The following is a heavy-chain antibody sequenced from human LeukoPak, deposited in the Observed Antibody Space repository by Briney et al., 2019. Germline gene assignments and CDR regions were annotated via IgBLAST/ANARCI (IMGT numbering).Heavy chain of an antibody. CDR3: AKVRGRWLQSPFDY. J-gene: IGHJ4*02. CDR2: ISYDGSNK. D-gene: IGHD5-24*01. CDR1: GFTFSSYA. V-gene: IGHV3-30*04. Sequence: GGSLRISCAASGFTFSSYAMHWVRQAPGKGLEWVAVISYDGSNKYYADSVKGRFTISRDNSKNSLYLQMNSLRAEDTALYYCAKVRGRWLQSPFDYWGQGTLVTVSS.